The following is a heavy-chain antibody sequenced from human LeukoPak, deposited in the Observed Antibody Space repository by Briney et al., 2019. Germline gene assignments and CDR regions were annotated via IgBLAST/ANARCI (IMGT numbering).Heavy chain of an antibody. CDR1: GFTFGDYA. CDR3: TRASIAARPLKYNFDY. Sequence: GGSLRLSCTASGFTFGDYAMSWFRQAPGKGLEWVGFIRSKAYGGTTEYAASVKGRFTISRDDSKSIAYLQMNSLKTEDTAVYYCTRASIAARPLKYNFDYWGQGTLVTVSS. CDR2: IRSKAYGGTT. J-gene: IGHJ4*02. V-gene: IGHV3-49*03. D-gene: IGHD6-6*01.